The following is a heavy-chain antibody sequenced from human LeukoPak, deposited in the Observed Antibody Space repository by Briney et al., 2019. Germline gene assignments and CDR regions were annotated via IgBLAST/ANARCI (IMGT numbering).Heavy chain of an antibody. V-gene: IGHV4-4*07. J-gene: IGHJ5*02. CDR1: GGSISSYY. Sequence: SETLSLTCTVSGGSISSYYWSWIRQPAGKGLEWIGRIYTSGSTNYNPSLKSRATMSVDTSKNQFSLKLSSVTAADTAVYYCAREGDVVVPAAIDPWGQGTLVTVSS. CDR2: IYTSGST. CDR3: AREGDVVVPAAIDP. D-gene: IGHD2-2*01.